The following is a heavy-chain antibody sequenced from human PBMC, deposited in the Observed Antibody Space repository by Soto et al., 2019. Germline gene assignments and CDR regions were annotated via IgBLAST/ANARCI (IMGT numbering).Heavy chain of an antibody. CDR2: ISFDGNNK. Sequence: QVHLVESGGGGVQPGRSKRLSCVVSGFTFNDYAIHWVRQAPGKGLEWVAVISFDGNNKFYADSVEGRFTISRDRSKTTAYLQMNNLRAEDTAVYYCARDHWDCSGGGCNPHQLNFFAMDVWGQGTTVTVSS. CDR3: ARDHWDCSGGGCNPHQLNFFAMDV. D-gene: IGHD2-15*01. CDR1: GFTFNDYA. V-gene: IGHV3-30*03. J-gene: IGHJ6*02.